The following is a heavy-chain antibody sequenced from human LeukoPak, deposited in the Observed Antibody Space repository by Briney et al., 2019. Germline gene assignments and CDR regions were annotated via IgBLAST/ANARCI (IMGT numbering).Heavy chain of an antibody. CDR2: IYYSGST. CDR3: ARAQILPSYIDY. J-gene: IGHJ4*02. CDR1: GGSISSYY. D-gene: IGHD2-15*01. V-gene: IGHV4-59*01. Sequence: PSETLSLTCTVSGGSISSYYWSWIRQPPGKGLEWIEYIYYSGSTNYNPSLKSRVTISVDTSKNQFSLKLSSVTAADTAVYYCARAQILPSYIDYWGQGTLVTVSS.